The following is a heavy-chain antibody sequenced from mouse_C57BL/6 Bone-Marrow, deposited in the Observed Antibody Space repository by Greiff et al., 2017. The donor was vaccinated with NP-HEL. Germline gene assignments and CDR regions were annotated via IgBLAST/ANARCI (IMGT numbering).Heavy chain of an antibody. D-gene: IGHD4-1*01. V-gene: IGHV5-6*03. Sequence: EVKLQESGGGLVKPGGSLKLSCAASGFTFSSYGMSWVRQTPDKRLEWVATISSGGSYTYYPDSLKGRFTISRDNAKNTLYLQMSSLKSEDTARYDCERQGNWDWFAYWGQGTLVTVSA. CDR2: ISSGGSYT. CDR1: GFTFSSYG. CDR3: ERQGNWDWFAY. J-gene: IGHJ3*01.